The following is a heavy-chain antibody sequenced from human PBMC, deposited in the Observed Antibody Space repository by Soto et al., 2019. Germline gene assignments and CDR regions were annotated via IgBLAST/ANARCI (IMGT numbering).Heavy chain of an antibody. D-gene: IGHD1-26*01. V-gene: IGHV4-39*01. CDR1: GGSISSSSYY. Sequence: QLQLQESGPGLVKPSETLSLTCTVSGGSISSSSYYWVWIRQPPGKGLEWIGSIFYSVSTYYNPSLKSRVTISVDTSKNQFSLKLSSVTAADTAVYYCARNSRGSYHDYWGQGTLVTVSS. J-gene: IGHJ4*02. CDR3: ARNSRGSYHDY. CDR2: IFYSVST.